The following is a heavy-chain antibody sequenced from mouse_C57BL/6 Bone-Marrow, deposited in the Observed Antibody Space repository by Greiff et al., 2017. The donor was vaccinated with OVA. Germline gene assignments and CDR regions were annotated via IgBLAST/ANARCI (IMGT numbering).Heavy chain of an antibody. D-gene: IGHD1-1*01. CDR2: IYPGSGNT. J-gene: IGHJ2*01. CDR1: GYSFTSYY. Sequence: VQRVESGPELVKPGASVKISCKASGYSFTSYYIHWVKQRPGQGLEWIGWIYPGSGNTKYNEKFKGKATLTADTSSSTAYMQLSSLTSEDSAVYYCARRYGSSLYYFDYWGQGTTLTVSS. V-gene: IGHV1-66*01. CDR3: ARRYGSSLYYFDY.